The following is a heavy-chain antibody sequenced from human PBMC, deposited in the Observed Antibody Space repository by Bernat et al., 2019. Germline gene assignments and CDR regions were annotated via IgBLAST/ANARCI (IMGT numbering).Heavy chain of an antibody. D-gene: IGHD6-13*01. CDR3: ARVLGMYGSTWPLDY. V-gene: IGHV3-48*02. CDR1: GFTFSSYS. Sequence: EVQLVESGGGLVQPGGSLRLSCVASGFTFSSYSMNWVRQAPGKGLEWVSYISSSSTTIYSADSVKGRFTISRDNAKNSLYLQMNSLRDEDTAVYYCARVLGMYGSTWPLDYWGQGTLVTVSS. CDR2: ISSSSTTI. J-gene: IGHJ4*02.